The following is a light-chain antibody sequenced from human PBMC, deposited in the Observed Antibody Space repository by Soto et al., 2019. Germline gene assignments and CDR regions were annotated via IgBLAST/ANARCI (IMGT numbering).Light chain of an antibody. CDR3: QSYDSSIYYV. V-gene: IGLV6-57*03. CDR2: EDN. J-gene: IGLJ1*01. CDR1: SGSIASNY. Sequence: QSVSESPGKTVTISCTRSSGSIASNYVQWYQQRPGSAPTTVIYEDNQRPSGVPDRFSGSIDSSSNSASLTISGLKTEDEADYYCQSYDSSIYYVFGTGTKVTV.